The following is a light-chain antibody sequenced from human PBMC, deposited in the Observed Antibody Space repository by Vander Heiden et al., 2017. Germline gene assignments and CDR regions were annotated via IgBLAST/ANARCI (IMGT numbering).Light chain of an antibody. J-gene: IGLJ2*01. CDR2: EGS. CDR3: CSYAGSSTFDVV. Sequence: QSALTQPASVSGSPGHSITISCTGTSSDVGSYNLVSWYQQHPGKAPKLMIYEGSKRPSGVSNRFSGSKSGNTASLTISGLQAEDEADYYCCSYAGSSTFDVVFGGGTKLTVL. V-gene: IGLV2-23*03. CDR1: SSDVGSYNL.